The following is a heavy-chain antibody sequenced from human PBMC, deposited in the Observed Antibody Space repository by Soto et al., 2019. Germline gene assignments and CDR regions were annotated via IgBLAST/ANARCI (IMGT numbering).Heavy chain of an antibody. V-gene: IGHV3-53*01. J-gene: IGHJ6*02. CDR3: ARDLRTLYGMDV. CDR2: IYSGDTT. Sequence: EVQLVESGGGWFQPGGSLRLSCAPFGFTFSSNYRTWFRQAPGKGLEWVSVIYSGDTTYYADSVKGRFTISRDHSKNTLYLQMNSLRAEDTAVYYCARDLRTLYGMDVWGQGTTVTVSS. CDR1: GFTFSSNY.